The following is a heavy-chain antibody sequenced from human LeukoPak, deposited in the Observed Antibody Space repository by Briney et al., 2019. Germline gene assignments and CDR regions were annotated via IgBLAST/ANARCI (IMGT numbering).Heavy chain of an antibody. V-gene: IGHV3-21*01. CDR3: ARDVWDYDSSGPDAFDI. CDR2: ISSSSSYI. J-gene: IGHJ3*02. CDR1: GFTFSSYS. Sequence: GGSLRLSCAASGFTFSSYSMNWVRQAPGKGLEWVSSISSSSSYIYYADSVKGRFTISRDNAKNSLYLQMNSLRAEDTAVYYCARDVWDYDSSGPDAFDIWGQGTMVTVSS. D-gene: IGHD3-22*01.